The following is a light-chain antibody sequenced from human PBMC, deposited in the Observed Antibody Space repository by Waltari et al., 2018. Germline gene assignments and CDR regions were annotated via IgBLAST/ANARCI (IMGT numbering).Light chain of an antibody. V-gene: IGKV1D-12*01. CDR1: QDISSW. CDR3: QQANFFPLLT. J-gene: IGKJ4*01. CDR2: AAS. Sequence: DIQMTQSPSSVFASVGDRVTITCRASQDISSWLAWYQQKPGKAPKLLIYAASSLQSGVPSRFSGSGSGTEFTLTISSLQPEDFATYYCQQANFFPLLTFGGGTKVEIK.